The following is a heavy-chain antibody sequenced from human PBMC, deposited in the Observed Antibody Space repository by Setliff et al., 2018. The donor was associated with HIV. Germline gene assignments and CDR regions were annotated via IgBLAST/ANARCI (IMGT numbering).Heavy chain of an antibody. CDR1: GGSFSAYY. CDR3: ASVIVVVPAADHYAFDI. D-gene: IGHD2-2*01. V-gene: IGHV4-34*01. CDR2: IYYSGST. J-gene: IGHJ3*02. Sequence: SETLSLTCAVYGGSFSAYYWSWIRQPPGKGLEWIGSIYYSGSTYYNPSLKSRVTISVDTSKNQFSLKLSSVTAADTAVYYCASVIVVVPAADHYAFDIWGQGTMVTVSS.